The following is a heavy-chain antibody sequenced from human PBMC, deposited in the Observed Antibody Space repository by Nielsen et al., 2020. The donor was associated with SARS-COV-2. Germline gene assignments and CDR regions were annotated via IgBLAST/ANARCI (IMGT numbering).Heavy chain of an antibody. CDR1: GFTVSSNY. Sequence: GGSLRLSCTASGFTVSSNYMSWVRQAPGKGLEWVSVIYSGGSTFYADSVNGRFTISRDNSKNTLYLQMNSLRAEDTAVYYCAKVRPIAVAAMSWFDPWGQGTLVTVSS. J-gene: IGHJ5*02. CDR2: IYSGGST. V-gene: IGHV3-53*01. CDR3: AKVRPIAVAAMSWFDP. D-gene: IGHD6-19*01.